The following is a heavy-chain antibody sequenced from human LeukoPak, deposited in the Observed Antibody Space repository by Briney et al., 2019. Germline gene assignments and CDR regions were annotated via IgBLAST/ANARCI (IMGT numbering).Heavy chain of an antibody. CDR3: ARGGAYSNYFWYFDL. CDR1: GGSISSSSYY. D-gene: IGHD4-11*01. J-gene: IGHJ2*01. V-gene: IGHV4-39*07. Sequence: PSETLSLTCTVSGGSISSSSYYWGWIRQPPGKGLEWIGSIYYSGSTYYNPSLKSRVTISVDTSKNQFSLKLSSVTAADTAVYYCARGGAYSNYFWYFDLWGRGTLVTVSS. CDR2: IYYSGST.